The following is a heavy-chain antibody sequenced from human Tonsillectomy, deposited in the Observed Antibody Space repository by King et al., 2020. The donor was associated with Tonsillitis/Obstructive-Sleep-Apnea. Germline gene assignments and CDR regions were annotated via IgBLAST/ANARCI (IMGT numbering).Heavy chain of an antibody. Sequence: VQLVESGGGVVQPGRSLRLSCAASGFTFSSYGMHWVRQAPGKGLEWVAVISYDGSNKYYADSVKGRFTISRDNSKNTLYLQINSLRAEDTAVYYCLRLGELSTPDAGVDYWGQGTLVTVSS. J-gene: IGHJ4*02. CDR3: LRLGELSTPDAGVDY. D-gene: IGHD3-16*02. V-gene: IGHV3-30*03. CDR2: ISYDGSNK. CDR1: GFTFSSYG.